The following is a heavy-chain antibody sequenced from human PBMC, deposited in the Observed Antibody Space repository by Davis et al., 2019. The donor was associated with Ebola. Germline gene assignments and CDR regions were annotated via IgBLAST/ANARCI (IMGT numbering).Heavy chain of an antibody. D-gene: IGHD6-13*01. CDR3: ARDYLAAILFDGMDV. J-gene: IGHJ6*04. V-gene: IGHV3-66*01. CDR1: GFTVSSNY. Sequence: GGSLRLSCAASGFTVSSNYMSWVRQAPGKGLEWVSVIYSGGSTYYADSVKGRFTISRDNSKNTLYLQMNSLRAEDTAVYYCARDYLAAILFDGMDVWGKGTTVTVSS. CDR2: IYSGGST.